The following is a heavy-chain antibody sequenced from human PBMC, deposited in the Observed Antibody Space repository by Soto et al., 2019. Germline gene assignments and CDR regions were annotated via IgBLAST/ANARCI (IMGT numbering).Heavy chain of an antibody. J-gene: IGHJ4*02. CDR3: ARHKDTSSWYLPPDY. CDR2: IYYSGST. V-gene: IGHV4-39*01. D-gene: IGHD6-13*01. CDR1: GGSISISSYY. Sequence: SESLALTCTASGGSISISSYYWGWIRQPPGKGLEWIGSIYYSGSTYYNPSLKSRVTISVDTSKNQFSLKLSSVTATDTAVYYCARHKDTSSWYLPPDYWGQGTMVTVSS.